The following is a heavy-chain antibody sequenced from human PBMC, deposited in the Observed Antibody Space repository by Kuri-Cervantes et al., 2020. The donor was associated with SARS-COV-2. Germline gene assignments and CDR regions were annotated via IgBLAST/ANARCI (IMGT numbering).Heavy chain of an antibody. D-gene: IGHD2-15*01. CDR2: IYTSGST. Sequence: SETLSLTCTVSGGSISSYYWSWIRQPAGKGLEWIGRIYTSGSTNYNPSLKSRVTMSVDTSKNQFSLKLSSVTAADTAVYYCARESKDIVVVVAATLDYWGQGTLVTVSS. J-gene: IGHJ4*02. V-gene: IGHV4-4*07. CDR3: ARESKDIVVVVAATLDY. CDR1: GGSISSYY.